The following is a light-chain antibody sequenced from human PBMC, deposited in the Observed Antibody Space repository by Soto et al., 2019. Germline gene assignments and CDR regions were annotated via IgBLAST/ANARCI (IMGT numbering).Light chain of an antibody. J-gene: IGKJ1*01. V-gene: IGKV3-15*01. Sequence: EIVMTQSPVTLSASPGERATLSCRASQRISNNLAWYQQKPGQAPRLLIYGASTRATGIPARFSGSESGTEFTLSISSLQSEDFAVYYCQQYHNWPRTFGQGTKVEIK. CDR1: QRISNN. CDR3: QQYHNWPRT. CDR2: GAS.